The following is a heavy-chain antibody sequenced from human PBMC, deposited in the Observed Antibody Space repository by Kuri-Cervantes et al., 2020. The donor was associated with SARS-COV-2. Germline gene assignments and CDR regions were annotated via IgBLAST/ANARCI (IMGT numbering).Heavy chain of an antibody. V-gene: IGHV4-38-2*02. J-gene: IGHJ6*02. D-gene: IGHD2-2*01. CDR1: GYSISSGYY. CDR3: ARDVGCSSTSCQDYYYYGIDV. Sequence: GSLRLSCAVSGYSISSGYYWGWIRQPPGKGLEWIGSIYHSGSTYYNPSLKSRVTISVDTSKNQFSLKLSSVTAADTAVYYCARDVGCSSTSCQDYYYYGIDVRGQGTTVTVSS. CDR2: IYHSGST.